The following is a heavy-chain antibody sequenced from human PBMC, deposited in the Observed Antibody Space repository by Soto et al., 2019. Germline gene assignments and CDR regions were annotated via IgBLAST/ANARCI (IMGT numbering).Heavy chain of an antibody. D-gene: IGHD6-19*01. CDR1: GYTFTSYG. CDR3: ARVRSFIAVAGRPFDY. Sequence: ASVKVSCKASGYTFTSYGIRWVRQAPGQGLEWMGWISAYNGNTNYAQKLQGRVTMTTDTSTSTAYMELRSLRSDDTAVYYCARVRSFIAVAGRPFDYWGQGTLVTVSS. V-gene: IGHV1-18*01. CDR2: ISAYNGNT. J-gene: IGHJ4*02.